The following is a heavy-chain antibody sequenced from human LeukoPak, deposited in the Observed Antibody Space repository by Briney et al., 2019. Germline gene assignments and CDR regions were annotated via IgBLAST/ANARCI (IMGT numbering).Heavy chain of an antibody. CDR1: GFTFSSYS. V-gene: IGHV3-21*01. CDR2: ISSSSSYI. Sequence: GGSLRLSCAASGFTFSSYSMNWVRQAPGKGLEGVSSISSSSSYIYYADSVKGRFTISRDNAKNSLYLQVNSLRAEDTAVYYCARDLYSSGWARIYYFDYWGQGTLVTVSS. J-gene: IGHJ4*02. CDR3: ARDLYSSGWARIYYFDY. D-gene: IGHD6-19*01.